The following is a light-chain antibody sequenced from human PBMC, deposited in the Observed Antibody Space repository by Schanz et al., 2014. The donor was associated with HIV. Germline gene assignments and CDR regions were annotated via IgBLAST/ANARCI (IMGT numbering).Light chain of an antibody. V-gene: IGKV3-20*01. CDR3: QQYGSSSWT. Sequence: EIVLTQSPGTLSLSPGERATLSCRASQSVSSSYLAWYQQKPGQAPRLLIYGASSRATGIPDRFSGSGSGTEFTLTISSLQSEDFAVYYCQQYGSSSWTFGQGTKVDLK. J-gene: IGKJ1*01. CDR2: GAS. CDR1: QSVSSSY.